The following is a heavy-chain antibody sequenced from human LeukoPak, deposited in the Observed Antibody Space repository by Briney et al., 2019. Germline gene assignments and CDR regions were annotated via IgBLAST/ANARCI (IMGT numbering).Heavy chain of an antibody. CDR3: ARRAAGGSFLIYY. J-gene: IGHJ4*02. D-gene: IGHD6-13*01. CDR2: ISGADSDT. V-gene: IGHV5-51*01. Sequence: GESLKISCKGSGYSFTSYWIGLVRQMPGKGLEWMGTISGADSDTKYSPSFQGQVTISADKSISTAYLQWTRLKTSDTAMYYFARRAAGGSFLIYYWGQGTLVTVSS. CDR1: GYSFTSYW.